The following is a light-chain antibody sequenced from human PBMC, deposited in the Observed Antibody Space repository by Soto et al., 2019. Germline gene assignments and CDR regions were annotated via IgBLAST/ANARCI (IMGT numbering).Light chain of an antibody. V-gene: IGLV2-14*01. J-gene: IGLJ2*01. CDR1: SSDVGGYNY. Sequence: QSALTQPASVSGSPEQSITISCTGTSSDVGGYNYVSWYQQHPGKAPQLMIYAVSNRPSGVSNRFSGSKSGNTASLTISGLQAEDEADYYCSSYTSSSTVVFGGGTKLTVL. CDR2: AVS. CDR3: SSYTSSSTVV.